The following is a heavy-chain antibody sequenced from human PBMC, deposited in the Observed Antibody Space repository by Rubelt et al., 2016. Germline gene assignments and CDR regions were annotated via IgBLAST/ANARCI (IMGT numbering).Heavy chain of an antibody. Sequence: YYADSVKGRFTMSRDNSKNTLYLQMNSLRAEDTAVYYCARDRVRYFDWLEYYYYGMDVWGQGTTVTVSS. CDR3: ARDRVRYFDWLEYYYYGMDV. D-gene: IGHD3-9*01. V-gene: IGHV3-30*07. J-gene: IGHJ6*02.